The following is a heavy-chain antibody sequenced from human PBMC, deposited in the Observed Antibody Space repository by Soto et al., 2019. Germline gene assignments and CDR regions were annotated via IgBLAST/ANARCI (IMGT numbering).Heavy chain of an antibody. J-gene: IGHJ4*02. CDR3: ARAHRYYYDSSGYYDY. D-gene: IGHD3-22*01. CDR1: GFRFNDHY. Sequence: GGSLRLSCSTSGFRFNDHYMDWVRQAPGGWLEWVANIKQDGSEKYYVDSVKGRFTISRDNAKNSLYLQMNSLRAEDTAVYYCARAHRYYYDSSGYYDYWGQGTLVTVS. CDR2: IKQDGSEK. V-gene: IGHV3-7*01.